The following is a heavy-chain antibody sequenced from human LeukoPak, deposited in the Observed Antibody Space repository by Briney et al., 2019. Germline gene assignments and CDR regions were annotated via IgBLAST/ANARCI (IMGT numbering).Heavy chain of an antibody. D-gene: IGHD1-1*01. V-gene: IGHV1-69*13. CDR3: ARRAPKVERRGTRGRQGNWFDP. CDR1: GDTFSSYA. J-gene: IGHJ5*02. Sequence: GASVKVSCKASGDTFSSYAITWVRQAPGQGLEWMGGIIPIFGTANYAQNFQGRVTITADESTGTAYMELSSLRSEDTAVYYCARRAPKVERRGTRGRQGNWFDPWGQGTLVTVSS. CDR2: IIPIFGTA.